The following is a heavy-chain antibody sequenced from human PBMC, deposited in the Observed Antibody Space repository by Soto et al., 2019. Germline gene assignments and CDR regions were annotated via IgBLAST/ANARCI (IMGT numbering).Heavy chain of an antibody. J-gene: IGHJ4*02. D-gene: IGHD3-10*01. Sequence: PGGSLRLSCAASGYTFCIYIMAGVRQAPGKGLEWVSRINKNSETTFYADSVKGRFTISRDNSQNTLYLQMNSLRAEDTAVYYSAEVYYLAQDNRPNCLWFFDLWGQGTLVTVSS. CDR1: GYTFCIYI. V-gene: IGHV3-23*01. CDR3: AEVYYLAQDNRPNCLWFFDL. CDR2: INKNSETT.